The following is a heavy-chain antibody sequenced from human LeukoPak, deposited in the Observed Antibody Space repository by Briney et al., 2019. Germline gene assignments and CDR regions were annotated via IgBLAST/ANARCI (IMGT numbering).Heavy chain of an antibody. J-gene: IGHJ5*02. V-gene: IGHV1-18*01. CDR2: ISAYNGNT. Sequence: ASVKVSCKASGYTFTSYGISWVRQAPGQGLEWMGWISAYNGNTNYAQKLQGRVTMTTDTSTSTAYMELRSLRSDDTAVYYCVRDRGQILWFGELYPWGQGTLVTVSS. CDR1: GYTFTSYG. D-gene: IGHD3-10*01. CDR3: VRDRGQILWFGELYP.